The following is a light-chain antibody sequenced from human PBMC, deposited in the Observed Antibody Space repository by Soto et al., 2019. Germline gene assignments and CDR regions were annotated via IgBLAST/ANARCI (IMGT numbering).Light chain of an antibody. CDR3: QQYGSSHT. Sequence: EIVLTQSPGTLSLSPGERGTLSCRASQSVSSNYLAWYQQKPGQAPRLLIYGASSRATGIPDRFSGSGSGTDFTLTISRREPEDFAVYYCQQYGSSHTFGQGTKLEIK. CDR1: QSVSSNY. V-gene: IGKV3-20*01. J-gene: IGKJ2*01. CDR2: GAS.